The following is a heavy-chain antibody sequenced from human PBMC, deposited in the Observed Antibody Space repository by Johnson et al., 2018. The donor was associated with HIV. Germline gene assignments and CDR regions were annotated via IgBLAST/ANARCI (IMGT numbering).Heavy chain of an antibody. CDR1: GFTVSSNY. CDR2: IYSGGST. V-gene: IGHV3-66*01. J-gene: IGHJ3*02. Sequence: VQLVESGGGLVQPGGSLRLSCAASGFTVSSNYMSWVRQAPGKVLEWVSVIYSGGSTYYADSVKGRFTISRDNSKNTLYLQMNSLRAEDTAVYYCARVAMAVAYLENAFDIWGQGTMVTVSS. D-gene: IGHD6-19*01. CDR3: ARVAMAVAYLENAFDI.